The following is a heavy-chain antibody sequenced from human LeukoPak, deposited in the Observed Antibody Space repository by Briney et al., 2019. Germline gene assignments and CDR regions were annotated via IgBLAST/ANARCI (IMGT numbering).Heavy chain of an antibody. CDR1: GFTFDDYA. CDR3: ARDSYFDWLSLDY. D-gene: IGHD3-9*01. V-gene: IGHV3-9*01. CDR2: ISWNSGSI. Sequence: GRSLRLSCAASGFTFDDYAMHWVRQAPGKGLEWVSGISWNSGSIGYTDSVKGRFTISGDNAKNSLYLQMNSLRPEDTALYYCARDSYFDWLSLDYWGQGTLVTVSS. J-gene: IGHJ4*02.